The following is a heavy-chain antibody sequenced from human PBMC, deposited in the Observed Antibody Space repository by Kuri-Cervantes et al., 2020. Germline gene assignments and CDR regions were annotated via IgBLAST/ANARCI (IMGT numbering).Heavy chain of an antibody. D-gene: IGHD2-15*01. V-gene: IGHV4-4*07. CDR1: GGSISSYY. CDR2: IYTSGST. Sequence: SETLSLTCTVSGGSISSYYWSWIRQPAGKGLEWIGRIYTSGSTNYNPSLKSRVTMSVDTSKNQFSLKLSSVTAADTAVYYGARAGGRYCSGGSCYWGRGFDPWGQGTLVTVSS. J-gene: IGHJ5*02. CDR3: ARAGGRYCSGGSCYWGRGFDP.